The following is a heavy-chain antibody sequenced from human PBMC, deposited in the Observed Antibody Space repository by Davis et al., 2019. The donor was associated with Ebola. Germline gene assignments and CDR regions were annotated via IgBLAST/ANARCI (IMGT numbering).Heavy chain of an antibody. CDR2: VYYTGAT. Sequence: PSETLSLTCAVSGDPINYYYFSWIRQPPGKGLEWIGYVYYTGATNYNPSLKSRVTISLDTSTNHFSLKLSAVTAADTAVYFCARLRPRRDYFDYWGQGILVTVSS. V-gene: IGHV4-59*08. CDR1: GDPINYYY. D-gene: IGHD1-14*01. J-gene: IGHJ4*02. CDR3: ARLRPRRDYFDY.